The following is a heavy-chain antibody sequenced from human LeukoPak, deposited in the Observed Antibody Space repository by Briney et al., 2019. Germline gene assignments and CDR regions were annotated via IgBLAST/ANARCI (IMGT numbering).Heavy chain of an antibody. CDR1: GFTFSNYW. V-gene: IGHV3-7*01. CDR2: IKQDGSEK. J-gene: IGHJ6*03. CDR3: ARDRSHMDV. Sequence: GGSLRLSCVVSGFTFSNYWMDWVRQAPGKGLEWVAFIKQDGSEKYYVDSVKGRFTISRDNAKNSLYLQMNSLRAEDTAVYYCARDRSHMDVWGKGTTVTVSS.